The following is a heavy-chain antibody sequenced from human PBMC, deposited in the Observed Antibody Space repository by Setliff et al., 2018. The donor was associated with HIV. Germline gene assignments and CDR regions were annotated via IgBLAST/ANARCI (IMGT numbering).Heavy chain of an antibody. CDR2: INTGNENT. CDR1: GYTFSQYA. J-gene: IGHJ6*02. Sequence: ASVKVCCKASGYTFSQYALHWVRQAPGQRLEWMGWINTGNENTRYSQKFQGRVSIIRDTSANTAYMELTNLRSDDSTIYYCARVSGGRPGNYYYAMDVWGQGTTVTVSS. D-gene: IGHD1-26*01. CDR3: ARVSGGRPGNYYYAMDV. V-gene: IGHV1-3*04.